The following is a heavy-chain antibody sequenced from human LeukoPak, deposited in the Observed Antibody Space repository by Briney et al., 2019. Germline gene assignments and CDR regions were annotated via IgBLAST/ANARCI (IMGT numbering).Heavy chain of an antibody. J-gene: IGHJ4*02. V-gene: IGHV3-23*01. Sequence: PGGTLRLSCAASGFTFSSYGMSWVRQAPGKGLEWVSAISGSGGSTYYADSVEGRFTISRDNSKNTLYLQMNSLRAEDTAVYYCAKRSYYDILTGYYALEYWGQGTLVTVSS. CDR2: ISGSGGST. CDR1: GFTFSSYG. D-gene: IGHD3-9*01. CDR3: AKRSYYDILTGYYALEY.